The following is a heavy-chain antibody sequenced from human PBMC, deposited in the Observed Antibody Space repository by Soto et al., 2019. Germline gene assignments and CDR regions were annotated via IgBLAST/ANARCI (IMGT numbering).Heavy chain of an antibody. Sequence: QVQLQQWGAGLLKPSETLSLTCAVYGGSFSGYYWSWIRQPPGKGLEWIGEINHSGSTNYNPSLTGRVTISVDTSKNQFSLKLSSVTAADAAVYYCASQWELQPFDYWGQGTLVTVSS. V-gene: IGHV4-34*01. J-gene: IGHJ4*02. CDR1: GGSFSGYY. D-gene: IGHD1-26*01. CDR3: ASQWELQPFDY. CDR2: INHSGST.